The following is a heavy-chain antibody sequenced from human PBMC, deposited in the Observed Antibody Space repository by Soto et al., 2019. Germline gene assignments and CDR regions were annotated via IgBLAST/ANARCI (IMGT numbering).Heavy chain of an antibody. V-gene: IGHV4-34*01. Sequence: PSETLSLTCAVYGGSFSGYYWSWIRQPPGKGLEWIGEINHSGSTNYNPSLKSRVTISVDTSKNQFSLKLSSVTAAGTAVYYCARGLRLAAAPIDPWGQGTLVTVSS. CDR1: GGSFSGYY. D-gene: IGHD6-13*01. CDR2: INHSGST. J-gene: IGHJ5*02. CDR3: ARGLRLAAAPIDP.